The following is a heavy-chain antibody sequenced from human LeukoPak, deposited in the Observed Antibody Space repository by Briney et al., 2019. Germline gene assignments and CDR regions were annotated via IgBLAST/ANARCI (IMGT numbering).Heavy chain of an antibody. CDR2: IQSKTDGGTT. V-gene: IGHV3-15*01. D-gene: IGHD3-10*01. J-gene: IGHJ4*02. CDR1: GFTFSNTR. Sequence: GGSLRLSCAASGFTFSNTRMNWVRQAPGKGLEWVGRIQSKTDGGTTEYAAPVKGRFTISRDDSKTTLYLQMNSLKTEDTDVYYCATLTVRGVINIWGQGTLVTVSS. CDR3: ATLTVRGVINI.